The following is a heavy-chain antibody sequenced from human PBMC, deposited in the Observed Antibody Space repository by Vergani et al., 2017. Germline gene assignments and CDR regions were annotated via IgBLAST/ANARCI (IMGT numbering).Heavy chain of an antibody. V-gene: IGHV4-39*01. D-gene: IGHD3-16*01. CDR1: GDSIISRSYY. CDR3: ASGKYYSDSTSHFRGRYFDV. Sequence: QMQLQESGPGLVKASETLSLTCTVSGDSIISRSYYWGWIRQPPGKGLEWIGSNCNSGNGDSSSSLKSRVTISADTSKNQFSLRLTSVTAADTAVYYCASGKYYSDSTSHFRGRYFDVWGRGTLVTVPS. CDR2: NCNSGNG. J-gene: IGHJ2*01.